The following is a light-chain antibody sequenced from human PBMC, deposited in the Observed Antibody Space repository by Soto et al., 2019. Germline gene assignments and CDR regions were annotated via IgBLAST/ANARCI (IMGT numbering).Light chain of an antibody. CDR1: QDISTY. Sequence: DIQMTQAPSSLSASVGDRVTITCRARQDISTYLAWYQQKPGKVPKLLISAAYTLQSGVPPRFSGSGSGTDFTLTISSLQPEDVAXYYCQKYXNAPLTFGGGTKVEIK. J-gene: IGKJ4*01. CDR3: QKYXNAPLT. V-gene: IGKV1-27*01. CDR2: AAY.